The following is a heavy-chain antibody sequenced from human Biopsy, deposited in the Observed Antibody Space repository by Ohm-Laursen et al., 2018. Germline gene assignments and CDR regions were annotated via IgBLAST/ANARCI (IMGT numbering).Heavy chain of an antibody. CDR1: DGSIDNYH. CDR3: ARDSRGGHLNTTLITGKNLDS. J-gene: IGHJ4*02. Sequence: SDTLSLTCNVSDGSIDNYHWTWIRQAPGKTLEWIRSITYRGSTYYNPSLKSRVTVSIHTSRNQFSLKLTSVTAADTAVYFCARDSRGGHLNTTLITGKNLDSWGQGILVTVSS. D-gene: IGHD3-16*01. CDR2: ITYRGST. V-gene: IGHV4-59*01.